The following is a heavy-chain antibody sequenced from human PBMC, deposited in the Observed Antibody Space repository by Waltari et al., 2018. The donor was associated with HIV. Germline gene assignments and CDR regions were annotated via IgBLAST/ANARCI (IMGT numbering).Heavy chain of an antibody. CDR1: GFSVSNHW. D-gene: IGHD2-15*01. V-gene: IGHV3-74*01. CDR2: INSDGSSR. Sequence: VQLVESGGGSIKTGGSLRLSCAASGFSVSNHWMDWVRQGPGKGLVWGARINSDGSSRNYVDAVKGRFVISRDNARNTVYLQLNSLRVEDTAMYFCARASHYIEFSTFDGDYYFDVWGRGTRVAVSS. CDR3: ARASHYIEFSTFDGDYYFDV. J-gene: IGHJ4*02.